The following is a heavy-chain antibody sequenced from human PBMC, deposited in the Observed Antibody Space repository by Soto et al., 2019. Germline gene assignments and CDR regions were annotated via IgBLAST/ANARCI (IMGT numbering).Heavy chain of an antibody. D-gene: IGHD6-13*01. Sequence: PLETLSLTCTFSGDSISSYYWSWIRQPPGKGLEWIGYMHYSGITNYNPSLKSRVTISVDTSKNHFSLNLTSVTAADTAVYYCARQRMYSSSSPWFDPWGQGTLVTVS. CDR3: ARQRMYSSSSPWFDP. V-gene: IGHV4-59*08. CDR1: GDSISSYY. CDR2: MHYSGIT. J-gene: IGHJ5*02.